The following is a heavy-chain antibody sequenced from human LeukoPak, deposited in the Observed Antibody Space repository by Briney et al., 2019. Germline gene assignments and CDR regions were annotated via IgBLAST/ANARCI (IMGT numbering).Heavy chain of an antibody. CDR3: ARHGSGKCLDY. V-gene: IGHV4-34*01. CDR2: INHSGST. Sequence: PSETLSLTCAVYGGSFSGYYWSWIRQPPGKGLEWIGEINHSGSTNYNPSLKSRVTISVDTSKNQFSLKLSSVTAADTAVYYCARHGSGKCLDYWGQGTLVTVSS. D-gene: IGHD3-10*01. J-gene: IGHJ4*02. CDR1: GGSFSGYY.